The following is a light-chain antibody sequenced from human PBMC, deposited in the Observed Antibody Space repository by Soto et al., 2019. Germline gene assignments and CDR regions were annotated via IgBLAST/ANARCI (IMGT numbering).Light chain of an antibody. V-gene: IGKV1-9*01. CDR1: QGIIKY. CDR3: QRRFPYPPT. J-gene: IGKJ3*01. Sequence: IQLTQSPSSLSASMGDRVTITCRASQGIIKYLAWYQQKPGKAPKLLIYGASTLQGGVPSRFSGSGSGTDFTLTVSSLQPEDLATYYCQRRFPYPPTFGAGTKVDIK. CDR2: GAS.